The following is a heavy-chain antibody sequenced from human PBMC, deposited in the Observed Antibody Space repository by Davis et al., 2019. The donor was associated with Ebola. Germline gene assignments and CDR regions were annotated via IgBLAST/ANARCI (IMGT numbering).Heavy chain of an antibody. CDR1: GGSFSGYY. CDR3: ARERGTGTTKLPHWYFDL. D-gene: IGHD1-7*01. J-gene: IGHJ2*01. CDR2: INHSGST. V-gene: IGHV4-34*01. Sequence: SETLSLTCAVYGGSFSGYYWSWIRQPPGKGLEWIGEINHSGSTNYNPSLKSRVTISVDTSKNQFSLKLSSVTAADTAVYYCARERGTGTTKLPHWYFDLWGRGTLVTVSS.